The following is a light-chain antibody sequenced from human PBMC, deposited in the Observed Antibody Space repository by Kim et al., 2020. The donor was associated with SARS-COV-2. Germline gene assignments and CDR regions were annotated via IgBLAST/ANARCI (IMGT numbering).Light chain of an antibody. J-gene: IGKJ1*01. CDR1: QDISNY. CDR2: AAS. CDR3: QKCDSAPWT. V-gene: IGKV1-27*01. Sequence: DIQMTQSPSSLSASVGDRVTITCRAGQDISNYLAWFQLKPGKAPKLLIYAASALQPGVPSRFSGSGSGTDFTLTVTSLQPEDVATYYCQKCDSAPWTFGQGTKVEIK.